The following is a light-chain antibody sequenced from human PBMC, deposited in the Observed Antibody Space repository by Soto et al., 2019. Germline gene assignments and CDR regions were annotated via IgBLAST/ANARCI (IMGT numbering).Light chain of an antibody. V-gene: IGKV1-5*01. J-gene: IGKJ1*01. Sequence: ESQMTQPTRTLSATRGDIVTRTCLTSKSISSWLAWYQQRPGKAPNLLIYDVSSLESGVPSRFSGSGSGTEFTITIRSLQPDDFATYYRQQYTHSPWTFGPGTTV. CDR3: QQYTHSPWT. CDR1: KSISSW. CDR2: DVS.